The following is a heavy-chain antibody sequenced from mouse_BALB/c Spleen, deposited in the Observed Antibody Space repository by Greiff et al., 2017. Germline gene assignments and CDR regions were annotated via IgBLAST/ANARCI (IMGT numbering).Heavy chain of an antibody. V-gene: IGHV1-80*01. D-gene: IGHD1-2*01. CDR2: IYPGDGDT. CDR3: ARGLRQYYAMDY. Sequence: VQLQQSGAELVRPGSSVKISCKASGYAFSSYWMNWVKQRPGQGLEWIGQIYPGDGDTNYNGKFKGKATLTADKSSSTAYMQLSSLTSEDSAVYFCARGLRQYYAMDYWGQGTSVTVSS. J-gene: IGHJ4*01. CDR1: GYAFSSYW.